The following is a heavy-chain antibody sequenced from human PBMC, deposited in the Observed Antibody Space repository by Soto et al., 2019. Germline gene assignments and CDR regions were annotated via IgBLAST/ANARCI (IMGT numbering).Heavy chain of an antibody. J-gene: IGHJ6*02. CDR2: ISYDGSNK. Sequence: GSLRLSCAASGFTFSSYGMHWVRQAPGKGLEWVAVISYDGSNKYYADSVKGRFTISRDNSKNTLYLQMNSLRAEDTAVYYCAHGKHGYYYYGMDVWGQGTTVTVSS. V-gene: IGHV3-30*03. CDR1: GFTFSSYG. CDR3: AHGKHGYYYYGMDV.